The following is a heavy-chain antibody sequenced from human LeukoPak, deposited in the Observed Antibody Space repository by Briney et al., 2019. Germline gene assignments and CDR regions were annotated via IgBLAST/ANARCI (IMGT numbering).Heavy chain of an antibody. J-gene: IGHJ4*02. CDR2: IKEDGVEK. V-gene: IGHV3-7*01. CDR1: GFTFSSYG. Sequence: GGSLRLSCAASGFTFSSYGMHWVRQAPGKGLEWVANIKEDGVEKNYVNSVKGRFTVSRDNAKNSLLLEMNSLRAEDTALYYCVRRAWLEYWGQGIPVTVSS. CDR3: VRRAWLEY. D-gene: IGHD6-25*01.